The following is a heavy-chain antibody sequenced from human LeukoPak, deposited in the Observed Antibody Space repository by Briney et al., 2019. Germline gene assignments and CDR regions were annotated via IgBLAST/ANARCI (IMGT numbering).Heavy chain of an antibody. V-gene: IGHV3-53*01. CDR1: GFTVSSNY. Sequence: PGGSLRLSCAASGFTVSSNYMSWVRQAPGKGLEWVSVIYSGGSTYYADSVKGRFTISRDNSKNTLYLQMNSLRAEDTAVYYCARDLNGESDAFDIWGQGTMVTVSS. CDR2: IYSGGST. J-gene: IGHJ3*02. D-gene: IGHD7-27*01. CDR3: ARDLNGESDAFDI.